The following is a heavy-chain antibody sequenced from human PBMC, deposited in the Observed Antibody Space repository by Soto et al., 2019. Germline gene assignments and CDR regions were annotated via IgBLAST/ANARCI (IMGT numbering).Heavy chain of an antibody. D-gene: IGHD1-26*01. V-gene: IGHV3-23*01. J-gene: IGHJ5*02. CDR2: ISGSGLTT. Sequence: GGYLRLSCAASGFTFGNYSMGWVRQAPGKGLEWVSSISGSGLTTLYADSVKGRFASSRDNSKNTVYLQMHSLRAEDTAVYYCAREVVGPTTNWFDPWGQGTLVTVSS. CDR1: GFTFGNYS. CDR3: AREVVGPTTNWFDP.